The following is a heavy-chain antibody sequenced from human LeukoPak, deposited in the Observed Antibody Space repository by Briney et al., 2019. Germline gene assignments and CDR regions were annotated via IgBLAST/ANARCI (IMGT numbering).Heavy chain of an antibody. CDR3: ASEPWYSSSYFFDP. V-gene: IGHV4-39*01. D-gene: IGHD6-13*01. J-gene: IGHJ5*02. CDR2: IYYSGST. CDR1: GGSISSSSYY. Sequence: SETLSLTCTVSGGSISSSSYYWGWIRQPPGKGLEWIGSIYYSGSTYYNPSLKSRVTISVDTSKNQFSLKLSSVTAADTAVYYCASEPWYSSSYFFDPWGQGTLVTVSS.